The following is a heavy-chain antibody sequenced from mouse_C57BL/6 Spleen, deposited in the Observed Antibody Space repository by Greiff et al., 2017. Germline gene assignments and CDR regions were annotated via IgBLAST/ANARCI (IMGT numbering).Heavy chain of an antibody. D-gene: IGHD3-3*01. V-gene: IGHV1-50*01. CDR1: GYTFTSYW. CDR2: IDPSDSYT. CDR3: ARGQFEFDY. Sequence: QVQLQQPGAELVKPGASVKLSCKASGYTFTSYWMQWVKQRPGQGLEWIGEIDPSDSYTNYNQKFKGKATLTVDTSSSTAYMQLSSLTSEDSAVYYCARGQFEFDYWGQGTTLTVSS. J-gene: IGHJ2*01.